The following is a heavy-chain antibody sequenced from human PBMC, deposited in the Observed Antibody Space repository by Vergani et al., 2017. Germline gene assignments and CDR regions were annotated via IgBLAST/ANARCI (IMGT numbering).Heavy chain of an antibody. Sequence: QVQLQESGPGLVKPSETLSLTCTVSGGSISSYYWSWIRQPPGKGLEWIVYIYYSGSTNYNPSLKSRVTISVDTSKNQFSLKLSSVTAADTAVYYCARVRGYSYAKPYYMDVWGKGTTVTVSS. J-gene: IGHJ6*03. CDR2: IYYSGST. V-gene: IGHV4-59*01. CDR1: GGSISSYY. D-gene: IGHD5-18*01. CDR3: ARVRGYSYAKPYYMDV.